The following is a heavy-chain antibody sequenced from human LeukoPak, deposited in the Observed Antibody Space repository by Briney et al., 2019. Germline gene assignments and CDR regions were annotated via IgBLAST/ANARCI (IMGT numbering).Heavy chain of an antibody. Sequence: GGSLRLSCAASGFTFSSYSMNWVRQAPGKGLEWVSSISSSSSYIYYADSVKGRFTISRDNAKNSLYLQMNSLRAEDTAVYYCAREEDGYTYFDYWGQGTLVTVSS. V-gene: IGHV3-21*01. CDR3: AREEDGYTYFDY. D-gene: IGHD5-24*01. J-gene: IGHJ4*02. CDR1: GFTFSSYS. CDR2: ISSSSSYI.